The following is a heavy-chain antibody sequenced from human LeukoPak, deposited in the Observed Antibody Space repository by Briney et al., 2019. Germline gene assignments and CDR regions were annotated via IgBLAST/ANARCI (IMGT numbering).Heavy chain of an antibody. CDR2: IYYSGST. V-gene: IGHV4-59*01. Sequence: SQTLSLTCTVSGGSISSYYWSWIRQPPGKGLEWIGYIYYSGSTNYNPSLKSRVTISVDTSKNQFSLKLSSVTAADTAVYYCARETSLAGFASGLGFNYWGQGILVTVSS. CDR1: GGSISSYY. CDR3: ARETSLAGFASGLGFNY. J-gene: IGHJ4*02. D-gene: IGHD6-19*01.